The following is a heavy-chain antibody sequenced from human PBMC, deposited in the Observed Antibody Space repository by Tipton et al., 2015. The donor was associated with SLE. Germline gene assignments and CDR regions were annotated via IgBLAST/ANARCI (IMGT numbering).Heavy chain of an antibody. CDR2: ISGRGGTT. V-gene: IGHV3-23*01. CDR1: GFTFSSYG. D-gene: IGHD3-16*01. Sequence: SLRLSCAASGFTFSSYGMHWVRQAPGKGLEWVSVISGRGGTTYYADSVKGRFAISRDNSRNTVYLQMISLRVDDTAVYYCTTGGEGSSLDYWGQGTLVTVSS. J-gene: IGHJ4*02. CDR3: TTGGEGSSLDY.